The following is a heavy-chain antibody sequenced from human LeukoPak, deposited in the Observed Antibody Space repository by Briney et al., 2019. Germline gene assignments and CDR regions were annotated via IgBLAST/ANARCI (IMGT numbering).Heavy chain of an antibody. J-gene: IGHJ6*02. V-gene: IGHV4-34*01. CDR1: GGSFSGYY. D-gene: IGHD6-19*01. CDR3: ARTGSVVAGTPYYYYGMDV. CDR2: INHSGST. Sequence: SETLSLTCAVYGGSFSGYYWSWIRQPPGKGLEWIGEINHSGSTNYNPSLTSRVTISVDRSENQFSLKLSSVTAADTAVYYCARTGSVVAGTPYYYYGMDVWGQGTTVTVSS.